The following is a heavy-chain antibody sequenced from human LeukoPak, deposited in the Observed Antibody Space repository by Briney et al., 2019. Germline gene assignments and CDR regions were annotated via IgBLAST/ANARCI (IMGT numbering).Heavy chain of an antibody. CDR3: ARERERDAFLESYAASRYFDL. Sequence: SETLSLTCAVYGGSFSGCYWSWIRQPPGKGLEWIGEINHSGSTNYNPSLKSRVTISVDTSKNQFSLKLSSVTAADTAVYYCARERERDAFLESYAASRYFDLWGRGTLVTVSS. D-gene: IGHD3-3*02. CDR1: GGSFSGCY. V-gene: IGHV4-34*01. CDR2: INHSGST. J-gene: IGHJ2*01.